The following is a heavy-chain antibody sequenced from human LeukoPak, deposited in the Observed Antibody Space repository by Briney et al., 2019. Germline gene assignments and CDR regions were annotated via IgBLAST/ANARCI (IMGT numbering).Heavy chain of an antibody. V-gene: IGHV4-38-2*02. J-gene: IGHJ6*04. D-gene: IGHD3-10*01. Sequence: SETLSLTCAVSGYSISSGYYWGWIRQPPGKGLEWIGSIYHSGSTYYNPSLKSRVTISVVTSKNQFSLKLSSVTAADTAVYYCARDRDLSGGMDVWGKGTTVTVSS. CDR2: IYHSGST. CDR1: GYSISSGYY. CDR3: ARDRDLSGGMDV.